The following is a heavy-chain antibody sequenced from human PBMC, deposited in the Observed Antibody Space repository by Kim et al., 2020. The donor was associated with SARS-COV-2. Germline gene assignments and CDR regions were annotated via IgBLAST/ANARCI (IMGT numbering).Heavy chain of an antibody. CDR3: SKKAEAANLDY. J-gene: IGHJ4*02. V-gene: IGHV3-30*18. D-gene: IGHD2-15*01. CDR2: ISYDGSNK. Sequence: GGSLRLSCAASGFTFSSYAMHWVRQAPGKGLEWVAVISYDGSNKYYADSVKGRFTISRDNSKNTLYLQMNSLRAEDTAVYYCSKKAEAANLDYWGQGTLV. CDR1: GFTFSSYA.